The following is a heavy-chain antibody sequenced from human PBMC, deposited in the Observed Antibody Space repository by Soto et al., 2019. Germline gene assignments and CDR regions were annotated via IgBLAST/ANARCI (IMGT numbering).Heavy chain of an antibody. CDR1: GYTLTELA. D-gene: IGHD4-17*01. J-gene: IGHJ6*02. CDR2: FDPEDGET. CDR3: ATLRTTVTTWGIAGYYGMDV. Sequence: AAVKVSCKGSGYTLTELAMHWVRQAPGNGREWMGGFDPEDGETIYAQKFQGRVTMTEDTSTDTAYMELSSLRSEDTAVYYCATLRTTVTTWGIAGYYGMDVWGQGTTVTVSS. V-gene: IGHV1-24*01.